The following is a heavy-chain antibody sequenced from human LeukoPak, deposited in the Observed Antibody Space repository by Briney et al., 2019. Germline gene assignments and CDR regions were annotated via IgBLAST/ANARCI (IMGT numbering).Heavy chain of an antibody. Sequence: GGSLRLSCAASEFTFSSYWMTWVRQAPGKGLEWVANIKQDGSEKYYVDSVKGRFTISRDNAKNSLYLQMNSLRAEDTAVYYCARDRAPIVVVPAAMSFSWFDPWGQGTLVTVSS. V-gene: IGHV3-7*01. CDR2: IKQDGSEK. CDR1: EFTFSSYW. CDR3: ARDRAPIVVVPAAMSFSWFDP. J-gene: IGHJ5*02. D-gene: IGHD2-2*01.